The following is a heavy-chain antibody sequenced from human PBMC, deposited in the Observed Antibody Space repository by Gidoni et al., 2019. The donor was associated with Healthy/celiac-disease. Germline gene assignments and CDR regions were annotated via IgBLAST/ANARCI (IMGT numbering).Heavy chain of an antibody. CDR2: IYHSGST. CDR1: GGSLSSGGYS. J-gene: IGHJ5*02. D-gene: IGHD6-13*01. V-gene: IGHV4-30-2*01. CDR3: ARTSAAGTWWFDP. Sequence: QLQLQESGSGLVKPSQTLSLTCAVSGGSLSSGGYSWSWIRQPPGKGLEWIGYIYHSGSTYYNPSLKSRVTISVDRSKNQFSLKLSSVTAADTAVYYCARTSAAGTWWFDPWGQGTLVTVSS.